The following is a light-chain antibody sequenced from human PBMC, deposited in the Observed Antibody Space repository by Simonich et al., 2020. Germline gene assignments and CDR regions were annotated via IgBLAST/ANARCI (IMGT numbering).Light chain of an antibody. CDR2: VGTGGIVG. J-gene: IGLJ3*02. V-gene: IGLV9-49*01. Sequence: QPVLTQPPSASASLGASVTLTCTLSSGYSNYKVDWYQQRPGKGPRFVMRVGTGGIVGSNGDCTPDRFSVLGSGLNRYLTIKNIQEEDESDYHCGADHGSGSNFVWVFGGGTKLTVL. CDR1: SGYSNYK. CDR3: GADHGSGSNFVWV.